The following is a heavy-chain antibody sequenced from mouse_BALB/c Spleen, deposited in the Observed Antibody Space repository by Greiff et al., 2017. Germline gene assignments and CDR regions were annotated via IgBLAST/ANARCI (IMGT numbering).Heavy chain of an antibody. J-gene: IGHJ1*01. CDR1: GYTFTSYW. Sequence: LQQPGSELVRPGASVKLSCKASGYTFTSYWMHWVKQRPGQGLEWIGNIYPGSGSTNYDEKFKGKATLTADKSSSTAYMQLSSLTSENSAVYFCARGRYYGNYWYFDVWGAGTTVTVSS. D-gene: IGHD2-1*01. CDR2: IYPGSGST. CDR3: ARGRYYGNYWYFDV. V-gene: IGHV1S22*01.